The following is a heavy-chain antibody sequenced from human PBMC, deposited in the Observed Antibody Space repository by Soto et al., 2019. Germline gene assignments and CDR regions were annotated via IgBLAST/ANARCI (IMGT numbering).Heavy chain of an antibody. V-gene: IGHV4-4*02. D-gene: IGHD1-1*01. Sequence: QVQLQESGPGLVKPSGTLSLSCAVSGDSITSSNWWSWVRQAPGKGLAWIGEIYHRGATTYNPSLKSRAPISVDPSNNHFSLKLTSVTAADTAVYFCARDLGTGTDYWGRGTLVTV. CDR1: GDSITSSNW. CDR2: IYHRGAT. CDR3: ARDLGTGTDY. J-gene: IGHJ4*02.